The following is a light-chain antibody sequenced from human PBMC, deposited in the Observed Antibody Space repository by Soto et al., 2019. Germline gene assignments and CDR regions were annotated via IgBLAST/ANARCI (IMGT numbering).Light chain of an antibody. V-gene: IGKV3-20*01. J-gene: IGKJ1*01. CDR1: QSVSSGS. CDR3: QQYDGSPWT. CDR2: DAS. Sequence: EVVWTQSQGTLSLSPGERATLSCRASQSVSSGSLAWYQQKRGQAPRLLIHDASSRDTGIPARFSGSGSGTDFTLTISSLEPEDFAVYYCQQYDGSPWTFGQGTKVEVK.